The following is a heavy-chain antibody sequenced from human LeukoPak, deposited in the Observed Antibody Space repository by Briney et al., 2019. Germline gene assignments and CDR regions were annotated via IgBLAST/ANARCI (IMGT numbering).Heavy chain of an antibody. V-gene: IGHV4-30-2*01. CDR1: GGSISSGGYS. Sequence: SETLSLTCAVSGGSISSGGYSWNWIRQPPGKGLEWIGYIHHSGSTYYNPSLKSRVTISVDRSKNQFSLKLSSVTAADTAVYYCARASGYSSSWYLDYWGQGTLITVSS. CDR2: IHHSGST. D-gene: IGHD6-13*01. CDR3: ARASGYSSSWYLDY. J-gene: IGHJ4*02.